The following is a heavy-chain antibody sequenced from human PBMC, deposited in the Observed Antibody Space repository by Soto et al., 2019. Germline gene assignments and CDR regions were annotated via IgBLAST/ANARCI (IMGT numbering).Heavy chain of an antibody. CDR3: ARVYLGSGNYYGVYDY. CDR1: GYTFTSYG. J-gene: IGHJ4*02. CDR2: ITAHNSHT. D-gene: IGHD3-10*01. V-gene: IGHV1-18*04. Sequence: ASVKVSCKASGYTFTSYGLSWVRQAPGQGLEWMGGITAHNSHTIYAQRLQGRVNMTTDTSTGTAYMDLRSLRSDDTAVYYCARVYLGSGNYYGVYDYWGQGTLVTVSS.